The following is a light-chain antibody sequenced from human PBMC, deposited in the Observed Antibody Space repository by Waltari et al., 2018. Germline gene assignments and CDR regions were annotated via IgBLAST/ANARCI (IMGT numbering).Light chain of an antibody. Sequence: DIQLTQSPSFLSASVGDRVTITCRASQDISSSLAWYQQKPWRAPKLLIYAASTLQSGVPSRLSGSGSGTEFTLTISSLQPEDFVTYYCQQVNNYPFTFGPGTILDVK. CDR1: QDISSS. CDR2: AAS. V-gene: IGKV1-9*01. CDR3: QQVNNYPFT. J-gene: IGKJ3*01.